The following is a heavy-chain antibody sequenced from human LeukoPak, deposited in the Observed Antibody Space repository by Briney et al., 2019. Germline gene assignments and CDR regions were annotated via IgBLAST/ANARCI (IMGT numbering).Heavy chain of an antibody. V-gene: IGHV4-4*07. D-gene: IGHD2-21*02. CDR3: ARDASVSICGGDCYPVD. CDR2: IYTSGST. J-gene: IGHJ4*02. Sequence: PSETLSLTCTGSGGTVSNYFWSWIRQAAGKGLEGVGRIYTSGSTNYNPSLSNRVTMSIHTSKNQFSLKLSSLTAADTAVYYCARDASVSICGGDCYPVDWGQGTLVTVSS. CDR1: GGTVSNYF.